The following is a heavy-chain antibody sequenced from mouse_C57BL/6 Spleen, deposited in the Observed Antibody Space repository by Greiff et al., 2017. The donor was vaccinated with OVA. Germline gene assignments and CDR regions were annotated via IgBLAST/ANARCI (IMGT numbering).Heavy chain of an antibody. V-gene: IGHV14-4*01. CDR3: TTGDYYGSSRDWYFDV. J-gene: IGHJ1*03. CDR1: GFNIKDDY. CDR2: IDPENGDT. Sequence: VQLKPSGAELVRPGASVKLSCTASGFNIKDDYMHWVKQRPEQGLEWIGWIDPENGDTEYASKFQGKATITADTSSNTAYLQLSSLTSEDTAVYYCTTGDYYGSSRDWYFDVWGTGTTVTVSS. D-gene: IGHD1-1*01.